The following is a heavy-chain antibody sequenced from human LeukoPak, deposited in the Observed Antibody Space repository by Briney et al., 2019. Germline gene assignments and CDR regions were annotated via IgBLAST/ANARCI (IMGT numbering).Heavy chain of an antibody. CDR2: INHSGST. J-gene: IGHJ3*02. CDR3: ARGWEGCSSTSCYTKGAFDI. V-gene: IGHV4-34*01. Sequence: PSETLSLTCAVYGGSFSGYYWSWIRQPPGKGLEWIGEINHSGSTNYNPSLKSRVTITVDTSKNQFSLKLSSVTAADTAVYYCARGWEGCSSTSCYTKGAFDIWGQGTVVTVSS. D-gene: IGHD2-2*02. CDR1: GGSFSGYY.